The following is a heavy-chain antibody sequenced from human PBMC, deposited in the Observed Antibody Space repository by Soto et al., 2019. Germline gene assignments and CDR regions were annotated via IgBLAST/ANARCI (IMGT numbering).Heavy chain of an antibody. V-gene: IGHV1-2*02. CDR3: ARANSGDDDEFDY. Sequence: ASVKVSCKASGYTFTGYYIHWVRQAPGQGLEWMGWVNPNSGGSNSAQRFQGRVTMTRDTSITTAYMDLTSLTYDDTAVYYCARANSGDDDEFDYWGQGTLVTVSS. CDR2: VNPNSGGS. J-gene: IGHJ4*02. D-gene: IGHD5-12*01. CDR1: GYTFTGYY.